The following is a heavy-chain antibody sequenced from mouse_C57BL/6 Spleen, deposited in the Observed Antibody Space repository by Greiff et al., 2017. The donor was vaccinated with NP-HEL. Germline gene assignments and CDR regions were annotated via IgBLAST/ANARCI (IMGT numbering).Heavy chain of an antibody. V-gene: IGHV1-9*01. Sequence: VQLQQSGAELMKPGASVKLSCKATGYTFTGYWIAWVKQRPGHGLEWIGEILPGSGSTNYNEKFKGKATFTADTSSNTAYMQLSSLTTEDSAIYYCARGDFTTVVANYFDYWGQGTTLTVSS. CDR2: ILPGSGST. D-gene: IGHD1-1*01. CDR1: GYTFTGYW. CDR3: ARGDFTTVVANYFDY. J-gene: IGHJ2*01.